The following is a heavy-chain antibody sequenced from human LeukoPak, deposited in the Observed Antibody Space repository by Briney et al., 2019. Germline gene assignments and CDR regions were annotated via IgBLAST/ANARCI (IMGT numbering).Heavy chain of an antibody. Sequence: SETLSLTCSVSGGSISSYYWSWLRQPPGKGLELIGYIYYNGSTNYSPSLKSRVTISIDKSKKQFSLKLISVTAADTAIYYCARVGGMTTINNAAFDIWGQGTMVTVSS. V-gene: IGHV4-59*01. D-gene: IGHD5-24*01. J-gene: IGHJ3*02. CDR1: GGSISSYY. CDR3: ARVGGMTTINNAAFDI. CDR2: IYYNGST.